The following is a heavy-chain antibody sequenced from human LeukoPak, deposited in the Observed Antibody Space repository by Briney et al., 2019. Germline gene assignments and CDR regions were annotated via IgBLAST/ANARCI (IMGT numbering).Heavy chain of an antibody. CDR2: ISAYNGNT. D-gene: IGHD4-23*01. CDR3: ARDRYGGNWKRDGMDV. J-gene: IGHJ6*02. V-gene: IGHV1-18*01. CDR1: GYTFTSYG. Sequence: ASVKVSCKASGYTFTSYGISWVRQAPGQGLEWMGWISAYNGNTNYAQKLQGRVTMTTDTSTSTAYMELRSLRSDDTAVYYCARDRYGGNWKRDGMDVWGQGTTVTVSS.